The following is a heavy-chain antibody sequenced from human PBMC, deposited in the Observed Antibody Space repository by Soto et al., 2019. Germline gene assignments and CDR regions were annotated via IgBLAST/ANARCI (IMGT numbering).Heavy chain of an antibody. V-gene: IGHV3-23*01. J-gene: IGHJ6*02. D-gene: IGHD3-10*01. CDR2: ISARGGTT. Sequence: EVQLLESGGDLVQPGGSLRLSCEASGFTFSNYAMSWVRQAPGKGLEWVTGISARGGTTYYVDSVKGRFTIARDNSKNSLNLPMNALRAEDSAVSSCAYGRGFGGGHGMDDWGQGTTVTVSS. CDR3: AYGRGFGGGHGMDD. CDR1: GFTFSNYA.